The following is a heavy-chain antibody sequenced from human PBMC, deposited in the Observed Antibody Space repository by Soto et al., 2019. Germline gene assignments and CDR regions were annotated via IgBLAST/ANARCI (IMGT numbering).Heavy chain of an antibody. J-gene: IGHJ3*02. D-gene: IGHD6-19*01. V-gene: IGHV4-59*08. Sequence: SETLSLTCTVSGGSISSYYWSWIRQPPGKGLEWIGYIYYSGSTNYNPSLKSRVTISVDTSKNQFSLKLSSVTAADTAVYYCARHNLIAVAGPRRAFDIWGQGTMVTVSS. CDR3: ARHNLIAVAGPRRAFDI. CDR2: IYYSGST. CDR1: GGSISSYY.